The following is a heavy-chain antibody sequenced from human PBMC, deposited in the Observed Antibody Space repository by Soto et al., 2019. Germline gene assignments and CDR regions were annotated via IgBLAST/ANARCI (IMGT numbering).Heavy chain of an antibody. CDR1: GFTVSSYG. D-gene: IGHD1-26*01. CDR2: ISYDGSNK. CDR3: AKDVVVGATPGLGDYYYFYGMDV. V-gene: IGHV3-30*18. Sequence: GGSPRLICAASGFTVSSYGMQWVSQAPGKGLEWVAVISYDGSNKYYADSVKGRFTISRDNSKNTLYLQMNSLRAEDTAVYYCAKDVVVGATPGLGDYYYFYGMDVWREGPTFPASS. J-gene: IGHJ6*02.